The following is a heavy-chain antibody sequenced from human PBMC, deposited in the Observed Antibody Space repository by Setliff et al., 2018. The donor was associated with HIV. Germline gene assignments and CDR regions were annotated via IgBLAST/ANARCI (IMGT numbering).Heavy chain of an antibody. CDR1: GRSFSGSY. V-gene: IGHV4-34*01. CDR3: ARLDSTIFGVVIIRDY. J-gene: IGHJ4*02. D-gene: IGHD3-3*01. Sequence: SETLSLTCAVYGRSFSGSYWSWIRQPPGKGLEWIGEINHSGSTNYNPSLKSRVTISIDTSKNQFSLKLTSVTAADTAVYYCARLDSTIFGVVIIRDYWGQGTLVTVSS. CDR2: INHSGST.